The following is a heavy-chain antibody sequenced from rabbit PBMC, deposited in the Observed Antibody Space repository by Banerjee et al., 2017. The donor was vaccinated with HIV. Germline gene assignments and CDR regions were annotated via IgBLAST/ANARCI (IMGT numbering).Heavy chain of an antibody. J-gene: IGHJ4*01. CDR3: ARSPYGSGIYYEL. D-gene: IGHD8-1*01. V-gene: IGHV1S45*01. CDR1: GFSFSSSYY. CDR2: IYGGSSGST. Sequence: EQLEESGGDLVKPEGSLTLTCTASGFSFSSSYYMCWVRQAPGKGPEWIACIYGGSSGSTYYASWAKGRFTTSKTSSTTVTLQMTRLTAADTATYFCARSPYGSGIYYELWGPGTLVTVS.